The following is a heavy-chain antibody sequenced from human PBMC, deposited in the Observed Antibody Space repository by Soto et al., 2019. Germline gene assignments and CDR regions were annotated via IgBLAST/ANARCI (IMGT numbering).Heavy chain of an antibody. D-gene: IGHD6-19*01. CDR1: GFTFSSYS. CDR3: ARDHSSGWYAEYFQH. J-gene: IGHJ1*01. CDR2: ISSSSSYI. V-gene: IGHV3-21*01. Sequence: GGSLRLSCAASGFTFSSYSMNWVRQAPGKGLEWVSSISSSSSYIYYADSVKGRFTISRDNAKNSLYLQMNSLRAEDTAVYYCARDHSSGWYAEYFQHCGQGTLVTVSS.